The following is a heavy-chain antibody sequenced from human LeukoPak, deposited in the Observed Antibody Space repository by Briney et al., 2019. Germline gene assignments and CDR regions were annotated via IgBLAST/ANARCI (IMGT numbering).Heavy chain of an antibody. Sequence: SETLSLTCAVYGGSFSGYYWSWIRQPPGKGLEWIGEINHSGSTNYNPSLKSRVTISVDTSKNQFSLKLSSVTAADTAAYYCARGHLVLDYWGQGTLVTVSS. CDR2: INHSGST. V-gene: IGHV4-34*01. J-gene: IGHJ4*02. CDR3: ARGHLVLDY. CDR1: GGSFSGYY.